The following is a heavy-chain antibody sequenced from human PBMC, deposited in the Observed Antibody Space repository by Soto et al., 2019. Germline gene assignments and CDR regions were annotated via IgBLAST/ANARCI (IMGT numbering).Heavy chain of an antibody. V-gene: IGHV4-39*07. CDR3: AGYSNSWSKYVKH. Sequence: SETLSLTCTVSGGSISSSSYYWGWIRQPPGKGLEWIGSIYYSGSTYYNPPLKSRVTISVDTSKNQFSLKLNSVIAADTAVYYCAGYSNSWSKYVKHWGRGSLVTVSS. CDR2: IYYSGST. J-gene: IGHJ1*01. CDR1: GGSISSSSYY. D-gene: IGHD6-13*01.